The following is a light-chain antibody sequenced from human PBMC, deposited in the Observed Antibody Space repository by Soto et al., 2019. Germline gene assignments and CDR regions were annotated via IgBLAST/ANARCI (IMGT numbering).Light chain of an antibody. Sequence: EVVMTQSQATLPVSPGERATLSCRASQSVSSNLAWYQQKPGQAPRLLMYGESTRATRIPGRFSGSGSGTEYTLTISSLQSEDFAVYYCQQHNDWPPWTFGQGTKVEIK. J-gene: IGKJ1*01. CDR2: GES. V-gene: IGKV3-15*01. CDR3: QQHNDWPPWT. CDR1: QSVSSN.